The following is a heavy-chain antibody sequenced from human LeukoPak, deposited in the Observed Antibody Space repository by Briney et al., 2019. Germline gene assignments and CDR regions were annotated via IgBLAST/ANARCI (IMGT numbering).Heavy chain of an antibody. V-gene: IGHV4-34*01. Sequence: SETLSLTCAVSGGSISSYYWSWIRQPPGKGLEWIGEINHSGSTNYNPSLKSRVTISVDTSKNQFSLKLSPVTAADTAVYYCAISTSSSWYNEYFQHWGQGTLVTVSS. J-gene: IGHJ1*01. D-gene: IGHD6-13*01. CDR2: INHSGST. CDR3: AISTSSSWYNEYFQH. CDR1: GGSISSYY.